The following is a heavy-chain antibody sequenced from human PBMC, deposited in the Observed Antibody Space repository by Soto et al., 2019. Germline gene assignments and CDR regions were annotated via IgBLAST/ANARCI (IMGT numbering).Heavy chain of an antibody. Sequence: EVQLVESGGGLVQPGGSLRLSCAASQFIFSRYWMTWVRQAPGKGLEWAANIKQDGSEKYYGDSVKGRFTIFRDNAKNLLYLQMNNLRAEDTAVYYCASGAWADYWGQGTLVTVSS. D-gene: IGHD1-26*01. CDR1: QFIFSRYW. CDR2: IKQDGSEK. CDR3: ASGAWADY. J-gene: IGHJ4*02. V-gene: IGHV3-7*01.